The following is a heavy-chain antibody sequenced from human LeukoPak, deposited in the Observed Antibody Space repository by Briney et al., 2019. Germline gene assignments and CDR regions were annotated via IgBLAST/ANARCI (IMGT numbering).Heavy chain of an antibody. V-gene: IGHV3-21*01. CDR3: ARLYVVVVAANASDY. D-gene: IGHD2-15*01. Sequence: PGGSVRLSCAASGFTFSSYRMNWVRQAPGKGLEWVSSISSSSSYIYYADSVKGRFTISRDNAKNSLYLQMNSLRAEDTAVYYCARLYVVVVAANASDYWGQGTLVTVSS. CDR2: ISSSSSYI. J-gene: IGHJ4*02. CDR1: GFTFSSYR.